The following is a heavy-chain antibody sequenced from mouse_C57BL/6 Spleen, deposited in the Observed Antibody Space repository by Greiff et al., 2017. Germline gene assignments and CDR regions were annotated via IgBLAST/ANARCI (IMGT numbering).Heavy chain of an antibody. J-gene: IGHJ1*03. CDR1: GYSITRDY. V-gene: IGHV3-8*01. Sequence: VHVKQSGPGLAKPSQTLSLTCPVTGYSITRDYWNWIRKFPGNKLEYMGYISYSGSTYYNPSLKSRISISRDTSKNQYYLQLKSVTTEDTATYYCAGGGYFDVWGTGTTVTVSA. CDR3: AGGGYFDV. CDR2: ISYSGST.